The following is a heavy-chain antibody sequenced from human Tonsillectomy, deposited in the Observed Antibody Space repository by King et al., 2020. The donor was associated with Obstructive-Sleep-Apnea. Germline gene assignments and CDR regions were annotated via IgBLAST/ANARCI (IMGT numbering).Heavy chain of an antibody. J-gene: IGHJ4*02. D-gene: IGHD6-13*01. Sequence: MPLQESGPGLVKPSQTLSLTCTVSGGSISSGDYYWSWIRQPPGKGLEWIGYIYYSGSTYYNPSLKSRVTISVDTSKNQFSLKLSSVTAADTAVYYCARGRSSSWYGEERTEDVDYWGQGTLVTVSS. V-gene: IGHV4-30-4*01. CDR3: ARGRSSSWYGEERTEDVDY. CDR2: IYYSGST. CDR1: GGSISSGDYY.